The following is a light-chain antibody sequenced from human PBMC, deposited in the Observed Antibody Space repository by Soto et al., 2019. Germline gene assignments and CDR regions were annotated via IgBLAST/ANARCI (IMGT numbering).Light chain of an antibody. CDR2: DVS. Sequence: QSALTQPASVSGFPGQSITIPCTGTSNDIGVYNYVSWYQQHPGKAPKLLIFDVSYRPSGISDRFSGSKSGNTASLTISGLQLEDEADYYCSSYGASTTLFGGGTKLTVL. CDR1: SNDIGVYNY. J-gene: IGLJ2*01. V-gene: IGLV2-14*03. CDR3: SSYGASTTL.